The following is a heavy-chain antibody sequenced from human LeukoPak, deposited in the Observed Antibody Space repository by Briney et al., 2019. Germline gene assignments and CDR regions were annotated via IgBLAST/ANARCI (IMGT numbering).Heavy chain of an antibody. J-gene: IGHJ6*02. D-gene: IGHD2-2*01. CDR3: ARDIVVVGDYYYGMDV. Sequence: SETLSLTCTVSGGSISSYYWSWIRQPAGKGLEWIGRIYTSGSTNYNPSLESRVTMSVDTSKNQFSLKLSSVTAADTAVYYCARDIVVVGDYYYGMDVWGQGTTVTVSS. V-gene: IGHV4-4*07. CDR1: GGSISSYY. CDR2: IYTSGST.